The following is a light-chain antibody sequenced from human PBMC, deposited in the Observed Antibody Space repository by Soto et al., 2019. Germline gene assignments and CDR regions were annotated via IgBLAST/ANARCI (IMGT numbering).Light chain of an antibody. Sequence: QSALTQPASVSGSPGQSITISCTGTSSDVGGYNYVSWYQQHPGKAPKFMIYEVSNRPSGVSNRFSGSKSGNTASRTISGLQAEDEADYYCSSYTSSRTYVVFGGGTKVTVL. J-gene: IGLJ2*01. CDR2: EVS. CDR1: SSDVGGYNY. CDR3: SSYTSSRTYVV. V-gene: IGLV2-14*01.